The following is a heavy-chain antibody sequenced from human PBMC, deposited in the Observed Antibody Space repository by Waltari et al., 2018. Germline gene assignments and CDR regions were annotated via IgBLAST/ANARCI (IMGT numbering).Heavy chain of an antibody. J-gene: IGHJ4*02. CDR1: GGSISSYY. Sequence: QVQLQESGPGLVKPSETLSLTCAVSGGSISSYYWSWIRQPPGKGLEWIGYIYYSGSTNDNPSLKSRVTISVDTSKNQFSLKLSSVTAADTAVYYCASFQPYYFDYWGQGTLVTVSS. V-gene: IGHV4-59*01. CDR2: IYYSGST. CDR3: ASFQPYYFDY.